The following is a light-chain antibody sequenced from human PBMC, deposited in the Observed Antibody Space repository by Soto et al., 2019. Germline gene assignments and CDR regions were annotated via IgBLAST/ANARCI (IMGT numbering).Light chain of an antibody. V-gene: IGLV1-51*01. CDR2: DNY. J-gene: IGLJ1*01. CDR3: GAWDDRLTAYV. CDR1: GSNVGYNS. Sequence: QSLLTQPPSLSAAPGQEVTISCSGSGSNVGYNSVSWYQQLPGTAPKLLIYDNYKRPSGIPARFSGSKSGTSASLGITGLQTGDEADYYCGAWDDRLTAYVFGSGTKVTV.